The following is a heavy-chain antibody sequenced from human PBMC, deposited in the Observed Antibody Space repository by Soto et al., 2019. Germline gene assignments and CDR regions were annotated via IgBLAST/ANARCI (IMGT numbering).Heavy chain of an antibody. CDR1: GFTFSSYA. J-gene: IGHJ4*02. CDR3: AKVGYSGSYFDY. D-gene: IGHD1-26*01. Sequence: GSLRLSCAASGFTFSSYAMSWVRQAPGKGLEWVSAISGSGGSTYYADSVKGRFTISRDNSKNTLYLQMNSLRAEDTAVYYCAKVGYSGSYFDYWGQGTLVTVSS. CDR2: ISGSGGST. V-gene: IGHV3-23*01.